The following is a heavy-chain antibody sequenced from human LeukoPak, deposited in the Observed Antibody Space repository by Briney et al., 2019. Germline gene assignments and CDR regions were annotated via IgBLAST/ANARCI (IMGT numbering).Heavy chain of an antibody. CDR3: AKDTASSWWYFDL. Sequence: SETLSLTCTLSGGSISDYYWSWIRQPPGKGLEWIGYIFYSGNTNYNPSLQSRVTMSVDTSMNQFSLTLYFVTAADTAVYYCAKDTASSWWYFDLWGRGTLVTVSS. J-gene: IGHJ2*01. V-gene: IGHV4-59*01. CDR1: GGSISDYY. D-gene: IGHD5-18*01. CDR2: IFYSGNT.